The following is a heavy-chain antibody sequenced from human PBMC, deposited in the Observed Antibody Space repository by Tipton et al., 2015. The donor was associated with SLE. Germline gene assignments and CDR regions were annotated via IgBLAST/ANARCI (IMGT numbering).Heavy chain of an antibody. CDR2: IYSGGST. D-gene: IGHD2-15*01. CDR3: ARVGYCSGGSCLYWYFDL. J-gene: IGHJ2*01. V-gene: IGHV3-53*05. CDR1: GGSISSYY. Sequence: SLRLSCTVSGGSISSYYWSWVRQAPGKGLEWVSVIYSGGSTYYADSVKGRFTISRDNSKNTLYLQMNSLRAEDTAVYYCARVGYCSGGSCLYWYFDLWGRGTLVTVSS.